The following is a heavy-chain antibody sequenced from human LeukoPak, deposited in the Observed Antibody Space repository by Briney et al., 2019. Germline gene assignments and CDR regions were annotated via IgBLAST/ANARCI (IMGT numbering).Heavy chain of an antibody. J-gene: IGHJ4*02. CDR1: GFTISSCS. Sequence: PGGSLRLSCAASGFTISSCSMNWVRQAPGKGLEWVSSISSSSSYIYYADSVKGRFTISRDNAKNSLYLQMNSLRAEDTAVYYCARDFRGRWFGESLPGYWGQGTLVTVSS. D-gene: IGHD3-10*01. CDR2: ISSSSSYI. V-gene: IGHV3-21*01. CDR3: ARDFRGRWFGESLPGY.